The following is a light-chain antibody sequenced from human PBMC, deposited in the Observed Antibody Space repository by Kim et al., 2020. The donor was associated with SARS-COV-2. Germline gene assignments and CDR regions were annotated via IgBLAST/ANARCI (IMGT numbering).Light chain of an antibody. CDR1: QSVLERTKSKNY. CDR2: WAS. J-gene: IGKJ4*01. CDR3: QQYYNSPLT. V-gene: IGKV4-1*01. Sequence: ATIKGKASQSVLERTKSKNYLAWNQQKPGQPPKLLIYWASSREAGVPDRFSGSGSGTDFTLTISSLQAEDVAVYYCQQYYNSPLTFGGGTKVDIK.